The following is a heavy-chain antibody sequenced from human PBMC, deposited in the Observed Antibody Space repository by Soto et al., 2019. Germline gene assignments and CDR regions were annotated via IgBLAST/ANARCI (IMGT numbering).Heavy chain of an antibody. Sequence: SGPTLVNPTQTLTLTCTFSGFSLTTSGVGVGWIRQPPGKALEWLALIFWNDDERYSPSLKSRLTITKDTSKNQVVLTMTNMDPVDTATYYCVHIGYSYDPFGYWGRGTLVTVSS. D-gene: IGHD5-18*01. CDR1: GFSLTTSGVG. CDR2: IFWNDDE. J-gene: IGHJ4*02. CDR3: VHIGYSYDPFGY. V-gene: IGHV2-5*01.